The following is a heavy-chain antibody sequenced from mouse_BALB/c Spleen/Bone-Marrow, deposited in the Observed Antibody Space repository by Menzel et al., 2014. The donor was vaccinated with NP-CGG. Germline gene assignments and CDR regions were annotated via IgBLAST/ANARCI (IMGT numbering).Heavy chain of an antibody. V-gene: IGHV1-54*01. CDR3: ARGDLYYGNLYAMDY. Sequence: VKLVESGAELVRPGTSVKVSCKASGYAFTNYLIEWIKKRPGQGLEWIGVINPGSGGTNYNEKLKGKATLTADKSSSTAYMQLSSLTSDDSAVYFCARGDLYYGNLYAMDYWGQGTSVTVSS. D-gene: IGHD2-1*01. CDR2: INPGSGGT. J-gene: IGHJ4*01. CDR1: GYAFTNYL.